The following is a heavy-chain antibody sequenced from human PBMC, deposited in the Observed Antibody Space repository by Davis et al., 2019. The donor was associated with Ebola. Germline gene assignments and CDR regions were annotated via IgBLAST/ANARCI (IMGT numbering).Heavy chain of an antibody. CDR2: IYYSGST. CDR3: ARHGAGYYYDSSGYSTHWYFDL. CDR1: GGSISSGDYY. J-gene: IGHJ2*01. Sequence: SETLSLTCTVSGGSISSGDYYWSWIRQPPGKGLEWIGYIYYSGSTYYNPSLKSRVTTSVDTSKNQFSLKLSSVTAADTAVYYCARHGAGYYYDSSGYSTHWYFDLWGRGTLVTVSS. V-gene: IGHV4-30-4*02. D-gene: IGHD3-22*01.